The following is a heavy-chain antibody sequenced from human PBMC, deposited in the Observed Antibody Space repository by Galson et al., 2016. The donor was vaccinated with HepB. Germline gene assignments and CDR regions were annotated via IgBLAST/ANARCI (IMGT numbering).Heavy chain of an antibody. V-gene: IGHV3-30*18. Sequence: SLRLSCAASGFRFSNYGMHWVRQAPGKGLEWVAVISYDGRQKYHADSVKGRLTISRDNSKNTLYLQLNSLRPEDTAIYYCVKDRDYYDTSGGDAFDMWGQGTMVTVSS. CDR2: ISYDGRQK. J-gene: IGHJ3*02. CDR1: GFRFSNYG. D-gene: IGHD3-22*01. CDR3: VKDRDYYDTSGGDAFDM.